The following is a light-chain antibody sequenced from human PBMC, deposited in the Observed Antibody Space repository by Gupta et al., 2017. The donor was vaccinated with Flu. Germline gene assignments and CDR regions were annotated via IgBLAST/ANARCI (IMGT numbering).Light chain of an antibody. CDR3: CSYAGSSNLYV. CDR2: EES. V-gene: IGLV2-23*01. Sequence: QSALTQPASVSGSPGQSITISCTGTSSDVGSYKLVSWYQQYAGKAPKLMIYEESKRPSGVSNRFSGSKSGNTASLTITGLQAEDEADYYCCSYAGSSNLYVFGTGTKVTVL. CDR1: SSDVGSYKL. J-gene: IGLJ1*01.